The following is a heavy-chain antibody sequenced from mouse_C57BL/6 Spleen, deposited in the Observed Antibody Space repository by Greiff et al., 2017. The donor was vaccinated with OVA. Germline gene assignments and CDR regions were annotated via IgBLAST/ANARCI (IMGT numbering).Heavy chain of an antibody. CDR1: GFSLTTYA. V-gene: IGHV2-9-1*01. J-gene: IGHJ4*01. D-gene: IGHD2-1*01. Sequence: VRLVESGPGLVAPSQSLSITCTVSGFSLTTYAISWNRQLPGKGLEWLGVIWTGGGTNYNSAPKSRLSISKDNSKSEVCLKMNRLQTDDTAGYYCASLLFSYAMDYWGQGPSGTGSS. CDR2: IWTGGGT. CDR3: ASLLFSYAMDY.